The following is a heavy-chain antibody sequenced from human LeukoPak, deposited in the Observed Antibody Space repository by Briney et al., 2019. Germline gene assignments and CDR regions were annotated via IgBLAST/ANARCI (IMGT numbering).Heavy chain of an antibody. V-gene: IGHV3-7*03. J-gene: IGHJ4*02. Sequence: GGSLRLSCAASGFVFTNYWMSWIRQAPGKGLEWVANINQDGSEKHYVDSVKGRFTVSRDNARNSLFLQMNSLRAEDTSVYYCARDYRSSWYVRGQGTLVIVSS. CDR2: INQDGSEK. CDR3: ARDYRSSWYV. CDR1: GFVFTNYW. D-gene: IGHD6-13*01.